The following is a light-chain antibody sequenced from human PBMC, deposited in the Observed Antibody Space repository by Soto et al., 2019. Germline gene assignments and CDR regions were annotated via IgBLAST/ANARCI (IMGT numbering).Light chain of an antibody. CDR2: AAS. CDR1: QGISND. CDR3: QKYTIAPWT. Sequence: DIQMTQSPASLSASVGDRVNITCRASQGISNDLAWYQLKPRKVPKLLIYAASTLQSGVPSRFSGSGSGTDFALTISSLQPEDVATYDCQKYTIAPWTLVQGNKVHI. J-gene: IGKJ1*01. V-gene: IGKV1-27*01.